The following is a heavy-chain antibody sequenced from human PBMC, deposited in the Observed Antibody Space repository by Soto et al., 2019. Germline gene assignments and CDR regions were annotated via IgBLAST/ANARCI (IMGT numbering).Heavy chain of an antibody. J-gene: IGHJ6*02. D-gene: IGHD1-7*01. CDR2: IYYSGST. Sequence: QVQLQESGPGLVKPSETLSLTCTVSGGSISSYYWSWIRQPPGKGLEWIGYIYYSGSTNYNPSLKSRVTXXVXTXXNQFSLKLSSVTAADTAVYYCARDRTPWYYYGMDVWGQGTTVTVSS. V-gene: IGHV4-59*01. CDR1: GGSISSYY. CDR3: ARDRTPWYYYGMDV.